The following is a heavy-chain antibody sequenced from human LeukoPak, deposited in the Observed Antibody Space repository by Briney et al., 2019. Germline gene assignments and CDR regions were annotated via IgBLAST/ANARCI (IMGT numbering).Heavy chain of an antibody. D-gene: IGHD5-18*01. CDR1: GFTFTSSA. CDR3: AASTAMANFDY. V-gene: IGHV1-58*02. CDR2: IAVGSGNT. Sequence: EASVKVSCKASGFTFTSSAMQWVRQARGQRLEWIGWIAVGSGNTNYAQKFQERVTITRDMSTSTAYMELSSLRSEDTAVYYCAASTAMANFDYWGQGTLVTVSS. J-gene: IGHJ4*02.